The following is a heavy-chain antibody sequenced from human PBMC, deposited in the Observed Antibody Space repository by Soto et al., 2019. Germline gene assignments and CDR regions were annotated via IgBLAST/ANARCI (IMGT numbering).Heavy chain of an antibody. CDR3: ARGDHRFSSPGWFDP. CDR1: GFTFSSYA. D-gene: IGHD2-21*02. V-gene: IGHV3-30-3*01. Sequence: QVQLVESGGGVVQPGRSLRLSCAASGFTFSSYAMHWVRQAPGKGLEWVAVISYDGSNKYYADSVKGRFTISRDNSKNTLYLQVNSLRAEDTAVYYCARGDHRFSSPGWFDPWGQGTLVTVSS. CDR2: ISYDGSNK. J-gene: IGHJ5*02.